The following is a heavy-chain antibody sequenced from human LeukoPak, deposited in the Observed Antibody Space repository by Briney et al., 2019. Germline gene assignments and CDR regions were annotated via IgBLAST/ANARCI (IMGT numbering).Heavy chain of an antibody. CDR1: GYSFTTYG. CDR2: ISAYNGNT. D-gene: IGHD6-6*01. J-gene: IGHJ5*02. CDR3: ARDMIAARPDWFDP. V-gene: IGHV1-18*01. Sequence: EASVKVSCKASGYSFTTYGISWVRQAPGQGLEWMGWISAYNGNTNYAQKLQGRVTMTTDTSTSTAYMELGSLRYDDTAVYYCARDMIAARPDWFDPWGQGTLVTVSS.